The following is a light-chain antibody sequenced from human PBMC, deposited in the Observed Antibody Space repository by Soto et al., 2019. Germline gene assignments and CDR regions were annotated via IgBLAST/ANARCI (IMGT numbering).Light chain of an antibody. CDR1: SSNIGAGYD. V-gene: IGLV1-40*01. CDR2: GNS. J-gene: IGLJ2*01. CDR3: QSSDSSLSGSKV. Sequence: QSVLTQPPSVSGAPGQRVTISCTGSSSNIGAGYDVHWYQQLPGTAPKLLIYGNSNRPSGVPDRFSGSKSGTSASLAITGLQAEYEADYYCQSSDSSLSGSKVFGGGTKLTVL.